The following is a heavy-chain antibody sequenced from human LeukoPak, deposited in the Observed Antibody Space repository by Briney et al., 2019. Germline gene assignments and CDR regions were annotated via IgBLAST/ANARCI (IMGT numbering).Heavy chain of an antibody. D-gene: IGHD3-22*01. Sequence: PSQTLSLTCTVSGGSISSGSYYWSWIRQPAGKGLEWIGRIYTSGSTNYNPSLKSRVTISVDTSKNQFSLKLSSVTAADTAVYYCARDTNYYDSSLEVDAFDIWGQGTMVTVSS. CDR3: ARDTNYYDSSLEVDAFDI. CDR2: IYTSGST. V-gene: IGHV4-61*02. J-gene: IGHJ3*02. CDR1: GGSISSGSYY.